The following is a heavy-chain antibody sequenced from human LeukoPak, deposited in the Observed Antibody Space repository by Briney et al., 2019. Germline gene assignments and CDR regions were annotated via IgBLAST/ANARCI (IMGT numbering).Heavy chain of an antibody. CDR3: ARMIAFGVVYDAFDV. J-gene: IGHJ3*01. Sequence: SGPALVKPTQTLTLTCTFSGFSLSTSGMCVSWIRQPPGKALEWLARIDWDDDKYYSTSLKTRLTISKDTSKNQVVLTMTNMDPVDTATYYCARMIAFGVVYDAFDVWGQGTMVTVSS. CDR1: GFSLSTSGMC. D-gene: IGHD3-3*01. CDR2: IDWDDDK. V-gene: IGHV2-70*11.